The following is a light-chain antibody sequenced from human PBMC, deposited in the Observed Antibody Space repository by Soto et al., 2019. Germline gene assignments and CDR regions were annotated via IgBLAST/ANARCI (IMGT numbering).Light chain of an antibody. Sequence: DIQMTQSPSSLSASVGDRVTITCRASQSISSYLNWYQQKPGKAPKLLIYAASSLQSRVPSRFSGSGSGTDFTLTISSLQPEEFASYYCQQSYSTLRTFGQGTKVEIK. CDR1: QSISSY. V-gene: IGKV1-39*01. CDR3: QQSYSTLRT. J-gene: IGKJ1*01. CDR2: AAS.